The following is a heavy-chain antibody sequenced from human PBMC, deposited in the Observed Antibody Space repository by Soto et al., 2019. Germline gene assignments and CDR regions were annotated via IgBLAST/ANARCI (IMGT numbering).Heavy chain of an antibody. D-gene: IGHD2-15*01. CDR1: GLTFSSYS. CDR2: ISSSSSYI. J-gene: IGHJ3*02. V-gene: IGHV3-21*04. Sequence: EVQLVESGGGLVKPGGSLRLSCAASGLTFSSYSMNWVRQAPGKGLEWVSSISSSSSYIYYADSVKGRFTISRDNANNTLYIKTNSLRAEDTAVYYCARIQIGYDALDIWSQVTIDPVSS. CDR3: ARIQIGYDALDI.